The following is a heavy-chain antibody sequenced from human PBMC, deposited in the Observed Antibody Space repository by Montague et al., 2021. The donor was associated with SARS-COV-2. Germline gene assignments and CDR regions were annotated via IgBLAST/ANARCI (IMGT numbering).Heavy chain of an antibody. J-gene: IGHJ6*02. D-gene: IGHD3-10*01. V-gene: IGHV4-30-2*01. CDR2: IYHSGST. CDR3: VRGSMVRGGKVYYGVDV. Sequence: TLSLTCAVSGGSISSAGYYWSWIRQPPGKGLEWIGYIYHSGSTYYNPSLKSRVTISLDSSKNQFSLNLTSVTAADTAVYYCVRGSMVRGGKVYYGVDVWGQGTTVTVSS. CDR1: GGSISSAGYY.